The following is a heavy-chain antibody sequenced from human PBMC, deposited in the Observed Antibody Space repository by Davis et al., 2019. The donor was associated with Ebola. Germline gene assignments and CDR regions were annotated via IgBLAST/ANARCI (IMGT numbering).Heavy chain of an antibody. CDR1: GFPFSNAW. CDR2: IKSKTDGGTT. D-gene: IGHD2-2*01. J-gene: IGHJ4*02. CDR3: TTGVVPAAIADFWSGYSKPDY. V-gene: IGHV3-15*07. Sequence: GESLKISCAASGFPFSNAWMNWVRQAPGKGLEWVGRIKSKTDGGTTDYAAPVKGRFTISRDDSKNTLYLQMNSLKTEDTAVYYCTTGVVPAAIADFWSGYSKPDYWGQGTLVTVSS.